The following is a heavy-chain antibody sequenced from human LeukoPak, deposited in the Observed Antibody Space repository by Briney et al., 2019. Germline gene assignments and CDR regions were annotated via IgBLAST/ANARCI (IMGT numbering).Heavy chain of an antibody. V-gene: IGHV3-66*01. CDR3: ARDSRFRGLPPYGMDI. Sequence: PGGSLRLSCAASGLTVKSSYLSWVRQAPGKGPEWVSVIYTGNDRYYADSVKGRFTVSIDKSKNILYLQMNNLRAEDTARYYCARDSRFRGLPPYGMDIWGQGTTVVVSS. CDR2: IYTGNDR. D-gene: IGHD3-10*01. J-gene: IGHJ6*02. CDR1: GLTVKSSY.